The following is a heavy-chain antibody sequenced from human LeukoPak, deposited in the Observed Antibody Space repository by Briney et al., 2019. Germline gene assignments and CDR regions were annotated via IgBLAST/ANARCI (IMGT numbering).Heavy chain of an antibody. CDR1: GVSIGNSHYY. D-gene: IGHD3-16*01. Sequence: ASETLSLTCSVSGVSIGNSHYYWGWIRQPAGKGLEWIGRVYFSGSTNYNPSLKGRVTISVDTSKNQFSLKLMSVTAADTAVYYCVKDGGHTALDPWGQGTQVTVSS. CDR3: VKDGGHTALDP. V-gene: IGHV4-61*02. CDR2: VYFSGST. J-gene: IGHJ5*02.